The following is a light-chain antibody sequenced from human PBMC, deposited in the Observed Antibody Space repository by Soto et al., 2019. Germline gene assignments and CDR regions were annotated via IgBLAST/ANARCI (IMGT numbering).Light chain of an antibody. J-gene: IGLJ3*02. V-gene: IGLV1-44*01. CDR3: ASWDDSLNGRV. CDR2: SNN. CDR1: SSNIGSNT. Sequence: QSALTQPPSASGTPGQRVTISCSGSSSNIGSNTVNWYQQLPGTAPKLLIYSNNQRPSGVPDRFSVSKSGTSASLSISGLQSEDEADYYCASWDDSLNGRVFGGGTKLTVL.